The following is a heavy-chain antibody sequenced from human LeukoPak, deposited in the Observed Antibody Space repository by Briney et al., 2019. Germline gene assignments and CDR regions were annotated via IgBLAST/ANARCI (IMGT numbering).Heavy chain of an antibody. CDR3: ARDCSSTSCYLPDAFDI. V-gene: IGHV3-23*01. D-gene: IGHD2-2*01. Sequence: GGSLRLSCAASGFTFSSYAMTWVRQGPGKGLEWVSAISGSGGSTYYADSVKGRFTISRDNSKNTLYLQMNSLRAEDTAVYYCARDCSSTSCYLPDAFDIWGQGTMVTVSS. CDR1: GFTFSSYA. J-gene: IGHJ3*02. CDR2: ISGSGGST.